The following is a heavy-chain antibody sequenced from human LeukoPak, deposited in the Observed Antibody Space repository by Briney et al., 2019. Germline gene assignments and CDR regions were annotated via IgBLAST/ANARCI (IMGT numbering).Heavy chain of an antibody. CDR1: GFTFSSQW. J-gene: IGHJ6*03. CDR3: AREHYFYHMDG. CDR2: VNQGGTEK. Sequence: GGSLRLSCAASGFTFSSQWMGWVRQAPGKGLEWVADVNQGGTEKFYVDSVKGRFTISRDNAENSLYLQMNSLRVEDTAVYYCAREHYFYHMDGWGEGTTVTVSS. V-gene: IGHV3-7*01.